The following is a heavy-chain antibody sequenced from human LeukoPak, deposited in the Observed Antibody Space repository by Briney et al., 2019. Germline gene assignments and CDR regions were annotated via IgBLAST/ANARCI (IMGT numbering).Heavy chain of an antibody. CDR3: ARVMGRYCSSTSCYVDY. Sequence: SCKASGYTFTGYYMHWVRQAPGKGLEWVAVISYDGSNEYYADSVKGRFTISRDNSKNTLYLQMNSLRAEDTAVYYCARVMGRYCSSTSCYVDYWGQGTLVTVSS. CDR1: GYTFTGYY. J-gene: IGHJ4*02. D-gene: IGHD2-2*01. CDR2: ISYDGSNE. V-gene: IGHV3-30*04.